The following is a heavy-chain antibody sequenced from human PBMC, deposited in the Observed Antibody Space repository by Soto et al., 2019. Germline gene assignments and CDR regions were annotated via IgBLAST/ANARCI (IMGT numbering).Heavy chain of an antibody. Sequence: NPSETLSLSCAVSEGSFSTGDYSWNWIRQPPGKGLEWIGYIYTSGSTYYSSSLKSRVTISVDRSKNQFSLQLTSVTAADTAVYYCARGNDYGGAPFDYWGQGLLVTVSS. V-gene: IGHV4-30-2*01. J-gene: IGHJ4*02. CDR2: IYTSGST. D-gene: IGHD4-17*01. CDR3: ARGNDYGGAPFDY. CDR1: EGSFSTGDYS.